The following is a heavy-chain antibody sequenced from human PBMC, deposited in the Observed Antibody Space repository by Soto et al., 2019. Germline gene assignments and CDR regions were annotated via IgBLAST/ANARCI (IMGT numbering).Heavy chain of an antibody. CDR1: GGSFSGYY. J-gene: IGHJ5*02. Sequence: TLSLTCAVYGGSFSGYYWSWIRQPPGKGLEWIGEINHSGSTNYNPSLKSRVTISVDTSKNQFSLKLSSVTAADTAVYYCARVYCSGGSCYNWFDPWGQGTLVTVSS. CDR2: INHSGST. CDR3: ARVYCSGGSCYNWFDP. V-gene: IGHV4-34*01. D-gene: IGHD2-15*01.